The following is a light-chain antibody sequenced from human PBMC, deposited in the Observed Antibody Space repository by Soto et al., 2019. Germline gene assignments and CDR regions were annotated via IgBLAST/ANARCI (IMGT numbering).Light chain of an antibody. CDR2: EVS. CDR3: FSYTSSGTYV. Sequence: QPVLTQPASVSGSPGQSITISCTGTSSDVGNYKYVSWYQQHPGKAPKLMIYEVSNRPSGVSNRFSGSKSGNTASLTISGLHAEDETDYYCFSYTSSGTYVFGTGTKLTVL. V-gene: IGLV2-14*01. CDR1: SSDVGNYKY. J-gene: IGLJ1*01.